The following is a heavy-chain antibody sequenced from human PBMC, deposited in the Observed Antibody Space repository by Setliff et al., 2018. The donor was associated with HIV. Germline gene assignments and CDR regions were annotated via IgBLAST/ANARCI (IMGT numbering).Heavy chain of an antibody. J-gene: IGHJ4*02. D-gene: IGHD3-10*01. CDR3: TRHLPVYYGSGVSYYFDY. Sequence: PSETLSLTCTVSGYSINSAYYWSWIRQPPGKGLEWIGYFANDGSTNYNPPLKSRVTISLDTSKNEVSLKLTSVTAADTAMYYCTRHLPVYYGSGVSYYFDYWGQGTLVT. CDR1: GYSINSAYY. CDR2: FANDGST. V-gene: IGHV4-38-2*02.